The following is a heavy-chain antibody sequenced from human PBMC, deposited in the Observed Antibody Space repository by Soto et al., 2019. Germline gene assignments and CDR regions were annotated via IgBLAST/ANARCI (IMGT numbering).Heavy chain of an antibody. CDR2: INDNGGIT. CDR1: GFIFSDYA. V-gene: IGHV3-64D*06. CDR3: VKDAGTGDCCFPRWGPER. Sequence: WGSRRLSCSASGFIFSDYAMHWVRQAPGKGLEYVSEINDNGGITYYADSVRGRFTISRDNSKNMLFLQMRGLRPEDTAVYFCVKDAGTGDCCFPRWGPERWGKGNMVNVSP. J-gene: IGHJ4*02. D-gene: IGHD2-21*02.